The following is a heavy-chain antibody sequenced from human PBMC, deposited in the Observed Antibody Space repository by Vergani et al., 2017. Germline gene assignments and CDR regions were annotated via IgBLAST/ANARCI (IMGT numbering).Heavy chain of an antibody. J-gene: IGHJ3*02. D-gene: IGHD3-10*01. CDR3: ATDYGSGSYYNAFDI. CDR1: GFTFSDYY. CDR2: ISSSSSYT. Sequence: QVQLVESGGGLVKPGGSLRLSCAASGFTFSDYYMSWIRQAPGKGLEWVSYISSSSSYTNDADSVKGRFTISRDNAKNSLYLQMNSLRAEDTAVYYCATDYGSGSYYNAFDIWGQGTMVTVSS. V-gene: IGHV3-11*06.